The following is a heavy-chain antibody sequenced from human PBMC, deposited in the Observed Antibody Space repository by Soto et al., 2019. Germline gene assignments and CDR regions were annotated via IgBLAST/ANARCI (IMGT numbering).Heavy chain of an antibody. J-gene: IGHJ5*02. V-gene: IGHV1-3*01. D-gene: IGHD6-13*01. CDR3: ARSSSWFNWFDP. CDR1: GYTFTSYA. CDR2: INAGNGNT. Sequence: ASVKVSCKASGYTFTSYAMHWVRQAPGQRFELMGWINAGNGNTKYSQKFQGRVTITRDTSASTAYMELSSLRSEDTAVYYCARSSSWFNWFDPWGQGTLVTVSS.